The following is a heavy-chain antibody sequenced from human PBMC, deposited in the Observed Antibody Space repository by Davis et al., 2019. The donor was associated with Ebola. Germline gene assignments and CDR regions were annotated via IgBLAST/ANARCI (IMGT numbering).Heavy chain of an antibody. J-gene: IGHJ6*02. CDR3: AKAKHAVYYYYGMDV. Sequence: PGGSLRLSCAASGFTFSDYYMSWIRQAPGKGLEWVSYISSSGSTIYYADSVKGRFTISRDNSKNTVYLQMNSLRVEDTAVYYCAKAKHAVYYYYGMDVWGQGTPVTVPS. CDR2: ISSSGSTI. CDR1: GFTFSDYY. V-gene: IGHV3-11*04.